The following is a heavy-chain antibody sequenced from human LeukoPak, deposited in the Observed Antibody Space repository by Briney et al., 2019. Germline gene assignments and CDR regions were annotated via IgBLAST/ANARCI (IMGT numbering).Heavy chain of an antibody. V-gene: IGHV3-21*01. CDR3: ARGASRADY. J-gene: IGHJ4*02. CDR2: ISSSSSYI. CDR1: GFTFRSYN. Sequence: PGGSLRLSCAASGFTFRSYNMNWVRQAPGKRPEWVLSISSSSSYIYYADSVKGRFTISRDNAKNSLYLQMNSLRAEDTALYYCARGASRADYWGQGTLVTVSS.